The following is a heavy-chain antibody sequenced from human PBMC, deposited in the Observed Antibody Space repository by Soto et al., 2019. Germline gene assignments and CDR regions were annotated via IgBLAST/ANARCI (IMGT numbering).Heavy chain of an antibody. CDR1: GFSFSTHG. CDR3: ARDDNYEENGLDH. D-gene: IGHD4-4*01. CDR2: IVNDGSEQ. V-gene: IGHV3-33*01. J-gene: IGHJ4*02. Sequence: QVQLVESGGGVVRPGRSLRLSCAATGFSFSTHGMHWVRHAPGKGLEWEAVIVNDGSEQDYSDSVKGLFTISRDNSNYTLYLQMNNLRAEDTAVYYCARDDNYEENGLDHWGQEILVTVSS.